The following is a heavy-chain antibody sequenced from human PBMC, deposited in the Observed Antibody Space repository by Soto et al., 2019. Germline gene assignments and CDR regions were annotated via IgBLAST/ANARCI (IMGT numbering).Heavy chain of an antibody. Sequence: SETLSLTYAVSVGSIISDGYSWSWILQPPGKGLDLIGYIYHSGSTYYNTYLKSRVTISVDRSKNQFSLKLSSVTAADTAVYYCARVPDRWGQGTLVTVS. V-gene: IGHV4-30-2*01. CDR3: ARVPDR. CDR1: VGSIISDGYS. J-gene: IGHJ5*02. D-gene: IGHD2-2*01. CDR2: IYHSGST.